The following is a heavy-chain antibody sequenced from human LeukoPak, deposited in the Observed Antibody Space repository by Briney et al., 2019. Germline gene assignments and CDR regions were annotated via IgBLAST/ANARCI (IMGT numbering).Heavy chain of an antibody. CDR2: IYYSGST. J-gene: IGHJ5*02. Sequence: PSETLSLTCTVSGGSGSSDSWSWIRQPPGKGLEWIGYIYYSGSTNYNPSLKSRVTISVDTSKNQFSLKLSSVTAADTAVYYCARERSLYDYGDYGWFDPWGQGTLVTVSS. V-gene: IGHV4-59*02. CDR1: GGSGSSDS. CDR3: ARERSLYDYGDYGWFDP. D-gene: IGHD4-17*01.